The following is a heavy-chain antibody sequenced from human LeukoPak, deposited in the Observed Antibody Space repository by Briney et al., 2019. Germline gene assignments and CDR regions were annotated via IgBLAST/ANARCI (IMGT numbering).Heavy chain of an antibody. D-gene: IGHD6-13*01. CDR3: AAAGVDY. V-gene: IGHV4-39*07. Sequence: SETLSLTCTVSGGSISSSSYYWGWIRQPPGKGLEWIGSIYYSGSTYYNPSLKSRVTISVDTSKNQFSLRLSSVTAADTAVYYCAAAGVDYWGQGTLVTVSS. CDR2: IYYSGST. J-gene: IGHJ4*02. CDR1: GGSISSSSYY.